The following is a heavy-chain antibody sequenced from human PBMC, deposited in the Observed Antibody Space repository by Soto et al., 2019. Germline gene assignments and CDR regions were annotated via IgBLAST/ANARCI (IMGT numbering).Heavy chain of an antibody. CDR2: INHLETT. CDR1: GASITFGGYS. Sequence: SETLSLTCTVSGASITFGGYSWIWIRHTPGKGLEWIGYINHLETTFYNPSFESRLTLSIDRAKNQFSLKLHSMSAADRAVYFCARGGGSDSFDYWGQGIQVTVSS. V-gene: IGHV4-30-2*01. D-gene: IGHD1-26*01. J-gene: IGHJ4*02. CDR3: ARGGGSDSFDY.